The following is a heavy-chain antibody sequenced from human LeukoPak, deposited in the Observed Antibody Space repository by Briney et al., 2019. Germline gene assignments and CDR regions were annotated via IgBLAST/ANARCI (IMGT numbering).Heavy chain of an antibody. D-gene: IGHD6-19*01. J-gene: IGHJ5*02. CDR1: GFTFSSYG. Sequence: PGRSLRLSCAASGFTFSSYGMHWVRQAPGKGLEWVAVISYDGSNKYYADSVKGRFTISRDNSKNTLYLQMNSLRAEDTAVYYCASTPNSSGWYSGPWFDPWGQGTLVAVSS. V-gene: IGHV3-30*03. CDR2: ISYDGSNK. CDR3: ASTPNSSGWYSGPWFDP.